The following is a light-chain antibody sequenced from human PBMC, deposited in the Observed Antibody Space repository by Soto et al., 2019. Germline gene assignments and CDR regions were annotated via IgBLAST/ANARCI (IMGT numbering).Light chain of an antibody. CDR2: VAS. J-gene: IGKJ4*01. Sequence: DIVMTQSPATLSVSPGERATLSCRASQSVYSNLAWYQQKPGQAPRLLIYVASTMATGIPARFSGSGSGTEFTLTISSMQSEDFAVYYCQQYSAWPLTFGGGTKVEIK. V-gene: IGKV3-15*01. CDR1: QSVYSN. CDR3: QQYSAWPLT.